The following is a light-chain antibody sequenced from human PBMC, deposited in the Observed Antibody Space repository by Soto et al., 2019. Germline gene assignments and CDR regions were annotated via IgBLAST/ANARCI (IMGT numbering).Light chain of an antibody. V-gene: IGLV2-14*01. CDR3: TSYTSNNTPV. Sequence: QSALTQPASVSGSPGQAITISCTGSSSDVGGYNYVSWYQQHPGKAPKLMIYEVSNRPSGVSDRFSGSKSGNTASLTISGLQAEDEADYYCTSYTSNNTPVFGTGTKLTGL. J-gene: IGLJ1*01. CDR1: SSDVGGYNY. CDR2: EVS.